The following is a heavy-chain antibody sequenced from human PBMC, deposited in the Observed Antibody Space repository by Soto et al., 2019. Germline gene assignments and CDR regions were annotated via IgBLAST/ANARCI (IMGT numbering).Heavy chain of an antibody. J-gene: IGHJ6*03. CDR2: ISGSGGST. CDR3: ARGRGFWSGSNYYYMDV. D-gene: IGHD3-3*01. V-gene: IGHV3-23*01. Sequence: GGSLRLSCAASGFTFSSYAMSWVRQAPGKGLEWVSAISGSGGSTYYADSVKGRFTISRDNSKNTLYLPMNSLRAEDTAVYYCARGRGFWSGSNYYYMDVWGKGTTVTVSS. CDR1: GFTFSSYA.